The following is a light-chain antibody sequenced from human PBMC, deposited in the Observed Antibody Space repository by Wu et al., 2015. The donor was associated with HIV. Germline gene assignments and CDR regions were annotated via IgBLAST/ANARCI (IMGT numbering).Light chain of an antibody. Sequence: EIVLTQSPATLSLSPGERATLSCRASQSVSRYLAWYQQKPGQAPRLLMYDASNRATGIPARFSGSGPGTDFTLTISSLEPEDFAVYYCQQRANWRVTFGQGTRLEIK. CDR2: DAS. CDR3: QQRANWRVT. J-gene: IGKJ5*01. V-gene: IGKV3D-11*02. CDR1: QSVSRY.